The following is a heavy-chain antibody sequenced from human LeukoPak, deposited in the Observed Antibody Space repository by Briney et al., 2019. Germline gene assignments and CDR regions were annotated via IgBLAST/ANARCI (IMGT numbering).Heavy chain of an antibody. D-gene: IGHD3-9*01. CDR3: ARGGHDILTGYYFPLDY. J-gene: IGHJ4*02. Sequence: SVKVSCKASGGTFSSYAISWVRQAPGPAREGMGGISPIFGKANYAQKFQGRVTIPTDASTSTAYMELSSLRSEDTAVYYCARGGHDILTGYYFPLDYWGQGTLVTVSS. V-gene: IGHV1-69*05. CDR2: ISPIFGKA. CDR1: GGTFSSYA.